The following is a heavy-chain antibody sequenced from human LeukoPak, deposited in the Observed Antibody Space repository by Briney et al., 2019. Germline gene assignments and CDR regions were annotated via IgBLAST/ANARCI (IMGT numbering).Heavy chain of an antibody. CDR3: ARGYCGSTSCPKAHYFDY. Sequence: GGSLRLSCAASGFTFSSYWMHWVRQAPGRGLVWVSRINSDGSSTSYADSVKGRFTISRDNAKNTLYLQMNSLRAEDTAAYYCARGYCGSTSCPKAHYFDYWGQGTLVTVSS. J-gene: IGHJ4*02. CDR1: GFTFSSYW. V-gene: IGHV3-74*01. D-gene: IGHD2-2*01. CDR2: INSDGSST.